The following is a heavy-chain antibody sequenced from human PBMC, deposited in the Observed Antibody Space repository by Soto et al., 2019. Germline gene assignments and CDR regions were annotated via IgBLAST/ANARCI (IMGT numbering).Heavy chain of an antibody. J-gene: IGHJ6*02. Sequence: PGGSLRLSCAASGLTFSNYAMSWVRQAPGKGLEWVSSISGSGDATYYADSVKGRFTISRDNSKNTLYLQMNSLRAEDTAVYYCAKDPVAVAGTFNSGYYGMDVWGQGTTVTVSS. D-gene: IGHD6-19*01. CDR3: AKDPVAVAGTFNSGYYGMDV. V-gene: IGHV3-23*01. CDR2: ISGSGDAT. CDR1: GLTFSNYA.